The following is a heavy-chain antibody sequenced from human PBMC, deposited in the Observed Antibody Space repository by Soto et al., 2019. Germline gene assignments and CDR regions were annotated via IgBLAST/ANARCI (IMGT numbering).Heavy chain of an antibody. CDR3: ARDDYSNYESPFDP. CDR1: GGSISSSSYY. D-gene: IGHD4-4*01. V-gene: IGHV4-39*07. Sequence: PSETLSLTCTVSGGSISSSSYYWGWIRQPPGKGLEWIGSIYYSGSTNYNPSLKSRVTISVDTSKNQFSLKLSSVTAADTAVYYCARDDYSNYESPFDPWGQGTLVTVSS. J-gene: IGHJ5*02. CDR2: IYYSGST.